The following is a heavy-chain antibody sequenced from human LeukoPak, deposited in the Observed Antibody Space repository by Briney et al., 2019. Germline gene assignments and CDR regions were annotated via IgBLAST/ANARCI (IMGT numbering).Heavy chain of an antibody. Sequence: SETLSLTCSVSGASITDNYWMWIRQPPGKGLEWIGYIHSGGNTNYNPALRSRATFSIATSRAQFSLTLTSVSAADTAVYYCATQYYHINVWGKGTSVIVSS. CDR1: GASITDNY. V-gene: IGHV4-59*01. CDR2: IHSGGNT. CDR3: ATQYYHINV. D-gene: IGHD2/OR15-2a*01. J-gene: IGHJ6*04.